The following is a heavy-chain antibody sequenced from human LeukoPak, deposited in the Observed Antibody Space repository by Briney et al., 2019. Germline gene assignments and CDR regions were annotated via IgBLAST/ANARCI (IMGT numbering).Heavy chain of an antibody. CDR1: GFTFSSYG. Sequence: GGSLRRSCAASGFTFSSYGMHRVRQAPGKGLEWVAVISYDGSNKYYADSVKGRFTISRDNSKNTLYLQMNSLRAEDTAVYYCAKGRRVGSLIAADYWGQGTLVTVSS. V-gene: IGHV3-30*18. D-gene: IGHD6-13*01. J-gene: IGHJ4*02. CDR2: ISYDGSNK. CDR3: AKGRRVGSLIAADY.